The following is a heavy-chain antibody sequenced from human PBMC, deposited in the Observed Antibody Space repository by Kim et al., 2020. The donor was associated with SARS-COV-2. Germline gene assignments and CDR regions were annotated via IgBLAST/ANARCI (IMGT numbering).Heavy chain of an antibody. CDR3: ARDQGIVVVPAGTFDY. D-gene: IGHD2-2*01. CDR2: IWYDGSNK. V-gene: IGHV3-33*01. CDR1: GFTFSSYG. Sequence: GGSLRLSCAASGFTFSSYGMHWVRQAPGKGLEWVAVIWYDGSNKYYADSVKGRFTISRDNSKNTLYLQMNSLRAEDTAVYYCARDQGIVVVPAGTFDYWGQGTLVTVSS. J-gene: IGHJ4*02.